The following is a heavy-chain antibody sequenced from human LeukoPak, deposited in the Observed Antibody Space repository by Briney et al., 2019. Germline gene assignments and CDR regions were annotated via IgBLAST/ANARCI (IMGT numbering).Heavy chain of an antibody. CDR1: GFIFNNYA. Sequence: GGSLRLSCAGSGFIFNNYAMHWVRQPPGKGPEWVSGISWNSGTIDYADSVRGRFTISRDNAKNSLYLQMDSLRVEDTAFYYCAKDNRRHYSSGPNPDSLHWGQGALVTVSS. J-gene: IGHJ4*02. CDR3: AKDNRRHYSSGPNPDSLH. V-gene: IGHV3-9*01. D-gene: IGHD6-19*01. CDR2: ISWNSGTI.